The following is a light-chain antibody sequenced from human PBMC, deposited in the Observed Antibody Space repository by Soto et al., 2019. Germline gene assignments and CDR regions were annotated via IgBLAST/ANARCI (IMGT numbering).Light chain of an antibody. CDR3: NSYTSSNSYV. Sequence: QSALTQPASVSGSPGQSITISCTGTSVDVGAYNYVSWYQQHPGKAPKLMIYDVSNRPSGVSSRFSGSKSGNTASLTISGLQAEDEADYFCNSYTSSNSYVFGNGTKLTVL. J-gene: IGLJ1*01. CDR1: SVDVGAYNY. CDR2: DVS. V-gene: IGLV2-14*03.